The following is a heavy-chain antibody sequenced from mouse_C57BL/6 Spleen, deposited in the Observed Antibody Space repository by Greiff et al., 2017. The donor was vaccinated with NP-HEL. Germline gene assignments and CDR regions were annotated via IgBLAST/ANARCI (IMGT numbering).Heavy chain of an antibody. CDR1: GFTFSDYY. CDR3: ARYYGSSYGDYAMDY. D-gene: IGHD1-1*01. J-gene: IGHJ4*01. CDR2: ISNGGGST. V-gene: IGHV5-12*01. Sequence: EVMLVESGGGLVQPGGSLKLSCAASGFTFSDYYMYWVRQTPEKRLEWVAYISNGGGSTYYPDTVKGRFTISRDNAKNTLYLKMSRLKSEDTAMYYCARYYGSSYGDYAMDYWGQGTSVTVSS.